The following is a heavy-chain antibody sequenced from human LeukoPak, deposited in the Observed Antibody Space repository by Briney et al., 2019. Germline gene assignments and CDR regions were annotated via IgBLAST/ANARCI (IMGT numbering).Heavy chain of an antibody. CDR3: AREEMATISDAFDI. D-gene: IGHD5-24*01. Sequence: SETLSLTCAVYGGSFSGYYWSWIRQPPGKGLEWIEEINHSGSTNYNPSLKSRVTISVDTSKNQFSLKLSSVTAADTAVYYCAREEMATISDAFDIWGQGTMVTVSS. J-gene: IGHJ3*02. CDR1: GGSFSGYY. V-gene: IGHV4-34*01. CDR2: INHSGST.